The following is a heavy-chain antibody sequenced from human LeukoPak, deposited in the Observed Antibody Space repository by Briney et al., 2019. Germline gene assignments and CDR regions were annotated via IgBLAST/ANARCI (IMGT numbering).Heavy chain of an antibody. V-gene: IGHV4-59*12. CDR2: IYYSGST. CDR1: GGSISSYY. Sequence: PSETLSLTCTVSGGSISSYYWSWIRQPPGKGLEWIGYIYYSGSTNYNPSLKSRVTISVDTSKNQFSLKLTSVTAADTAVYYCAREGGPYRPLDYSGQGTLVTASS. CDR3: AREGGPYRPLDY. J-gene: IGHJ4*02.